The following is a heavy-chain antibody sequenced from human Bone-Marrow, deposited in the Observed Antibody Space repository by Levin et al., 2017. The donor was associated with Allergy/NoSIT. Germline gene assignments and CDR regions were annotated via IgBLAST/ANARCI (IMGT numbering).Heavy chain of an antibody. CDR2: ISSSSNSI. CDR3: ARAEVVAAPGRPWFDP. D-gene: IGHD5-12*01. V-gene: IGHV3-48*04. CDR1: GFTFSRYS. Sequence: PGGSLRLSCAASGFTFSRYSMHWVRQAPGKGLEWISYISSSSNSIYYADSVKGRFTISRDNAKSSVYLQMTGLRAEDTAVYYCARAEVVAAPGRPWFDPWGQGTLVTVSS. J-gene: IGHJ5*02.